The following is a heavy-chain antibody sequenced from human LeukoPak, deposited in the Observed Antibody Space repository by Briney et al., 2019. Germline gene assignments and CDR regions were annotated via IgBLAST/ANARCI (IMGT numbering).Heavy chain of an antibody. D-gene: IGHD6-19*01. CDR3: ARAMPYFYGSIAVPGTIDY. Sequence: KTSETLSLNCAVYGETFIHNFWTWIRQPPGKGLEWIGQINHSGSTYYNPSLKSRVTILVDTSKNQFSLKLTSVTAADTAVYYCARAMPYFYGSIAVPGTIDYWGQGILVTVSS. J-gene: IGHJ4*02. CDR2: INHSGST. CDR1: GETFIHNF. V-gene: IGHV4-34*01.